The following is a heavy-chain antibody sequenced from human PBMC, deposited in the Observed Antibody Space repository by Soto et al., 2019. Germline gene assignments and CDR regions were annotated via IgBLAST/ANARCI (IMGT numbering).Heavy chain of an antibody. CDR1: GYTFTSYG. CDR2: VSTYNGNT. Sequence: QVQVVQSGPEVKMPGASVNVSCKASGYTFTSYGINWVRQAPGQGLEWMGRVSTYNGNTKYAQKFQGRVTMTTDTSTTTVYMHLRSLRSDDTAVYYCAKERGLTASTLFGYWGQGTVVTVS. CDR3: AKERGLTASTLFGY. V-gene: IGHV1-18*01. D-gene: IGHD3-10*02. J-gene: IGHJ4*02.